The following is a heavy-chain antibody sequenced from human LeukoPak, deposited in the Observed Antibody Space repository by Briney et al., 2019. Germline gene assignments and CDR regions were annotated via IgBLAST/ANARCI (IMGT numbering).Heavy chain of an antibody. D-gene: IGHD3-22*01. CDR3: AKDLMGITMIVSDAFDI. CDR1: GFTFSSYG. CDR2: IRYDGSNK. J-gene: IGHJ3*02. Sequence: GGSLRTFSAASGFTFSSYGMHWVRQAPGKGLEWVAFIRYDGSNKYYADSVKGRFTISRDNSKNTLYLQMNSLRAEDTAVYYCAKDLMGITMIVSDAFDIWGQETIVCVSS. V-gene: IGHV3-30*02.